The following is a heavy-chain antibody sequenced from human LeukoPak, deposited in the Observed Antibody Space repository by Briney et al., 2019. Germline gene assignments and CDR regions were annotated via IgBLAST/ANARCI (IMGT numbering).Heavy chain of an antibody. V-gene: IGHV3-48*01. CDR1: GFTFSDYS. D-gene: IGHD3-3*01. CDR3: ARVAPNLLRFLQWSPGSLDY. Sequence: PGGSLRFSCAASGFTFSDYSMNWVRQAPGKGLEWISYISGTTSTIYYADSVKGRFTVSRDNAKNSLYLQMNSLRAEDTAVYYCARVAPNLLRFLQWSPGSLDYWGQGTLVSVSS. J-gene: IGHJ4*02. CDR2: ISGTTSTI.